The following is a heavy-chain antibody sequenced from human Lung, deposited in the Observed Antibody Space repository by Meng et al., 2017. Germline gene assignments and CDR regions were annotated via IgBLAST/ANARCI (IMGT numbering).Heavy chain of an antibody. CDR3: ARDLNGDRGIYFDY. J-gene: IGHJ4*02. CDR2: IRVGNDET. CDR1: GYTFTNYV. Sequence: QVEFVQSGGKVKKPGASEKDPCKTSGYTFTNYVIHWVRQAPGQRLEWMGWIRVGNDETHYSQKFQGRVTISRDTSASTAYMELSSLRSEDTAIYYCARDLNGDRGIYFDYWGQGTLVTVSS. V-gene: IGHV1-3*01. D-gene: IGHD3-10*01.